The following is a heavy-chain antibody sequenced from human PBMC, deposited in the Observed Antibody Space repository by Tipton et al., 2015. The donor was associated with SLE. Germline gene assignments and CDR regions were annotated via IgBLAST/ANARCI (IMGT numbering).Heavy chain of an antibody. V-gene: IGHV3-74*01. D-gene: IGHD6-13*01. CDR1: GFTFSSYW. CDR3: AKDRGIAAAGPNWFDP. Sequence: SLRLSCAASGFTFSSYWMHWVRQAPGKGLVWVSRINSDGSSTSYADSVKGRFTISRDNAKNTLYLQMNSLRAEDTAVYYCAKDRGIAAAGPNWFDPWGQGTLVTVSS. CDR2: INSDGSST. J-gene: IGHJ5*02.